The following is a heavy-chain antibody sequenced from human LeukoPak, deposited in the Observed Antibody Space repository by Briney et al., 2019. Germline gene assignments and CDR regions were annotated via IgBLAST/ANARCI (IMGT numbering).Heavy chain of an antibody. CDR3: ARRGSSGWYYFDS. CDR1: GGSISSYY. Sequence: PSETLSLTCTVPGGSISSYYWIWIRQPPGKGLEWIGCIYYSGSTNYNPSLKSRVTISVDTSKTEFSLKLSSVTAADTAVYYCARRGSSGWYYFDSWGQGTLVTVSP. V-gene: IGHV4-59*01. D-gene: IGHD6-19*01. J-gene: IGHJ4*02. CDR2: IYYSGST.